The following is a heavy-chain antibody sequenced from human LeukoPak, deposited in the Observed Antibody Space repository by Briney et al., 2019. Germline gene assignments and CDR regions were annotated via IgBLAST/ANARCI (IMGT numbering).Heavy chain of an antibody. D-gene: IGHD6-13*01. Sequence: PGGSLRLSCAASGFDFNSYWMSWVRQAPGKGLEWVANIKQDGNERYYVDSLKGRFTISRDNAKNSLYLQMNSLRAEDTAVYYCARAPGSSSWFDPWGQGTLVTVSS. CDR2: IKQDGNER. CDR1: GFDFNSYW. J-gene: IGHJ5*02. V-gene: IGHV3-7*01. CDR3: ARAPGSSSWFDP.